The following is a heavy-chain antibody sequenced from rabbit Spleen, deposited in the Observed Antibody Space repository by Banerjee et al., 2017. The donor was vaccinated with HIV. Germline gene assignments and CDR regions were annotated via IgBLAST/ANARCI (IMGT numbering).Heavy chain of an antibody. D-gene: IGHD8-1*01. J-gene: IGHJ6*01. Sequence: QEQLVESGGGLVQPGGSLKLSCKASGFDFSNDSYMCWVRQAPGKGLEWVACAYAGSSGDTYFATWAKGRFTISKTSSTTVTLQMTSLTAADTATYFCARDTGTSFSSYGMDLWGPGTLVTVS. CDR3: ARDTGTSFSSYGMDL. CDR1: GFDFSNDSY. V-gene: IGHV1S45*01. CDR2: AYAGSSGDT.